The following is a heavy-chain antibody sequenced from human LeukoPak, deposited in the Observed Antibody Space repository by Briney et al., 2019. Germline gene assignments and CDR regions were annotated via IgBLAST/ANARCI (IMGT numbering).Heavy chain of an antibody. CDR1: GYTFTSYD. Sequence: ASVKVSCKASGYTFTSYDITWVRQAPGQGLEWMGWISAYNGNTNYAQKLQGRVTMTTDTSTGTAYMELRSLRSGDTAVYYCARDDPSTVTIDYWGQGTLVTVSS. CDR3: ARDDPSTVTIDY. V-gene: IGHV1-18*01. J-gene: IGHJ4*02. CDR2: ISAYNGNT. D-gene: IGHD4-17*01.